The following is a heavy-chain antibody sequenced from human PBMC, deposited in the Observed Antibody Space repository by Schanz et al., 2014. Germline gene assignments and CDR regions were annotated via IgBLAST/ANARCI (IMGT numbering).Heavy chain of an antibody. J-gene: IGHJ6*02. CDR3: AR. Sequence: QVQLEESGAGLVKPSGTLSLTCAVSGASVSSDNWWNWVRQPPGKGLEWIGEIYDSGNTNYNPSLKSRVTMSVDDSKNQFPLQLTSVTAADTAVYYCARGGQGTTVTVSS. V-gene: IGHV4-4*02. CDR2: IYDSGNT. CDR1: GASVSSDNW.